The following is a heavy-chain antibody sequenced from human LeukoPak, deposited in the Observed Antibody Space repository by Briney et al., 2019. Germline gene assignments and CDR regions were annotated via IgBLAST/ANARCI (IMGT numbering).Heavy chain of an antibody. D-gene: IGHD6-19*01. CDR1: GFTFSTYW. Sequence: GGTLRLSCAGSGFTFSTYWMSWVRQAPGKGLEWVGNINQDGSEKNFVDSVKGRFTISRDNAKNSLYLQMNSLRAEDTAVYYCARDYEYSSGWAAYYWGQGTLVTVSS. V-gene: IGHV3-7*01. J-gene: IGHJ4*02. CDR2: INQDGSEK. CDR3: ARDYEYSSGWAAYY.